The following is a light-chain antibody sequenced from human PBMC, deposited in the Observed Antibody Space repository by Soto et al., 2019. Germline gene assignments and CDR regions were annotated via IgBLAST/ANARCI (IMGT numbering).Light chain of an antibody. CDR2: DTS. J-gene: IGKJ5*01. CDR1: QSVSIK. V-gene: IGKV3-15*01. Sequence: EIVMTQSPATLSVSPGERATLSCRASQSVSIKLAWYQQKPGQAPRLLIYDTSTRATGIPARFSGSGSGKEFTLTISSLQSEDFAAYYCQQYNKWRQNSFGQGTSVKI. CDR3: QQYNKWRQNS.